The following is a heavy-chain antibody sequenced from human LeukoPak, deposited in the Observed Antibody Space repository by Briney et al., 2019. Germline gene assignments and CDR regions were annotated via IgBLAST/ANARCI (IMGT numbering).Heavy chain of an antibody. CDR2: VGWDGTSV. V-gene: IGHV3-9*01. CDR1: GFTFNVFA. D-gene: IGHD3-10*01. CDR3: AKGLYGLGILTYDGFDI. Sequence: GRSLRLSCAASGFTFNVFAIHWVREAPGKGLEWVSGVGWDGTSVAYADSVKGRFTISRDNAQNSVYLQMNSLRIEDTALYYCAKGLYGLGILTYDGFDIWGQGTMVTVSS. J-gene: IGHJ3*02.